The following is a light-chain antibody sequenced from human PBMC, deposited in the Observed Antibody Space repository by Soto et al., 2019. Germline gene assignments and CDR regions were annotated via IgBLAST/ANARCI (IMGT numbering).Light chain of an antibody. V-gene: IGKV3-20*01. J-gene: IGKJ1*01. CDR1: QGVRINY. CDR3: QQYSSPPPT. CDR2: GAS. Sequence: PGATATLSCRASQGVRINYLAVYHQKPGQAPRLIIDGASGRATGIPDRFSGGGFAKDFTLTISRLEPEDYAVYSNQQYSSPPPTFGQGTKVEIK.